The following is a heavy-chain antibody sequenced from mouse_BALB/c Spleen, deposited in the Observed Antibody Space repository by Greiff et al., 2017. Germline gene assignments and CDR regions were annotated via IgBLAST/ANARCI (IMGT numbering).Heavy chain of an antibody. CDR1: GFTFSSYA. CDR2: ISSGGSYT. V-gene: IGHV5-9-4*01. J-gene: IGHJ4*01. D-gene: IGHD2-14*01. CDR3: AREGYHYYAMDY. Sequence: DVKLVESGGGLVKPGGSLKLSCAASGFTFSSYAMSWVRQSPEKRLEWVAEISSGGSYTYYPDTVTGRFTISRDNAKNTLYLEMSSLRSEDTAMYYCAREGYHYYAMDYWGQGTSVTVSS.